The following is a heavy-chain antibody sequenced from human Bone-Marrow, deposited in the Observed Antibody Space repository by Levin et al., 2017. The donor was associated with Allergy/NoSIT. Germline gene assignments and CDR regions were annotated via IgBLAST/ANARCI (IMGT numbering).Heavy chain of an antibody. V-gene: IGHV1-69*06. CDR3: ARGLANVDWVDYDFPDKPNHGFDP. J-gene: IGHJ5*02. CDR1: GGTFSSYA. D-gene: IGHD3-3*01. CDR2: IIPIFGTA. Sequence: RSGGSLRLSCKASGGTFSSYAISWVRQAPGQGLEWMGGIIPIFGTANYAQKFQGRVTITADKSTSTAYMELSSLRSEDTAVYYCARGLANVDWVDYDFPDKPNHGFDPWGQGTLVTVSS.